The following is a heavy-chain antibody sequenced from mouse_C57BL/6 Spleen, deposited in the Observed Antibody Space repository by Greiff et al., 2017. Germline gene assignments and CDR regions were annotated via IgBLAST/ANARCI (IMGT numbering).Heavy chain of an antibody. J-gene: IGHJ3*01. D-gene: IGHD2-4*01. CDR3: APLYYDDAWFAY. Sequence: VQLKESGPELVKPGASVKISCKASGYSFTGYYMNWVKQSPEQSLEWIGEINPSTGGTTYNQKFKAKATLTVDKSSSTAYMQLKSLTSEDSAVYYCAPLYYDDAWFAYWGQGTLVTVSA. CDR2: INPSTGGT. V-gene: IGHV1-42*01. CDR1: GYSFTGYY.